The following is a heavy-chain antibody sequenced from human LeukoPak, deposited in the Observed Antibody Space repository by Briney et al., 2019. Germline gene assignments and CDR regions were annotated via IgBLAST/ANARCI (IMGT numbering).Heavy chain of an antibody. J-gene: IGHJ6*02. D-gene: IGHD3-22*01. Sequence: GGSLRFSCAASGFTFSSYAMSWVRQAPGKGLEWVSAISGSGGSTYYADSVKGRFTISRDNSKNTLYLQMNSLRAEDTAVYYCAKGRYYDSSGYYRSDYYYYGMDVWGQGTTVTVSS. CDR1: GFTFSSYA. CDR3: AKGRYYDSSGYYRSDYYYYGMDV. CDR2: ISGSGGST. V-gene: IGHV3-23*01.